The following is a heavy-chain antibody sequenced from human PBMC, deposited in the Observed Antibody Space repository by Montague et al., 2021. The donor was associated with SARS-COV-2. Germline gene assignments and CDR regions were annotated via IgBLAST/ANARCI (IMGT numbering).Heavy chain of an antibody. V-gene: IGHV4-59*01. CDR1: GGSISGYY. D-gene: IGHD2-15*01. CDR2: IYYSGSS. J-gene: IGHJ4*02. CDR3: ASPGGYCSGGSCYYVY. Sequence: SETLSLTCTVSGGSISGYYWSWIRQPPGKGLGWIGYIYYSGSSNYNPSLKSRVTISIDTSKNQFSLNLNSVTAADGAVYYCASPGGYCSGGSCYYVYWGQGTLVTVSS.